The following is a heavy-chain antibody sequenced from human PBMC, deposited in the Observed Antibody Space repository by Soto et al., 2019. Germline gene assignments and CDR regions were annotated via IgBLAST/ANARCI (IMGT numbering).Heavy chain of an antibody. Sequence: GGSLRLSCAASGFTFSSHGMSWVRQAPGKGLEWVSAISGYGGNTYYADSVKGRFSISRDNSKNTLFLQMNSLRSEDTAVYYCTREDDSYLNFDYWGQGTLVTVSS. V-gene: IGHV3-23*01. CDR2: ISGYGGNT. J-gene: IGHJ4*02. CDR3: TREDDSYLNFDY. D-gene: IGHD1-26*01. CDR1: GFTFSSHG.